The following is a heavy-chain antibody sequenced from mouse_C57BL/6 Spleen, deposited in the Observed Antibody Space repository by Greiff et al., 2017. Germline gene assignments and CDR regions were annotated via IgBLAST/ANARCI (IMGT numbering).Heavy chain of an antibody. V-gene: IGHV7-3*01. CDR2: ISHKAPGYPT. Sequence: EVTLVESGGGLVQPGGSLSLSCAASGFTFTDYYLSWVRQPPGKALEWLGFISHKAPGYPTEYSASVKGRFTISRDKSQSILYLQMNALRAEDSATYYCARYRDDFDYWGQGTTLTVSS. J-gene: IGHJ2*01. CDR3: ARYRDDFDY. CDR1: GFTFTDYY. D-gene: IGHD3-3*01.